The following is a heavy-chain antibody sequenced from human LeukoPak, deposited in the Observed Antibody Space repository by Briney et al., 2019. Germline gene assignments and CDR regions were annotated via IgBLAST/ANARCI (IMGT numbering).Heavy chain of an antibody. CDR1: GYTFTNYY. V-gene: IGHV1-46*01. CDR2: INPSGGGT. Sequence: ASVKVSCKASGYTFTNYYMHWVRQAPGQGLEWVGIINPSGGGTTYAQKFQGRVSMTRDTSTSTFYMDLSSLRSEDTAVYYCARHPSNYYDSSGYFGCFDPWGQGTLVTVSS. CDR3: ARHPSNYYDSSGYFGCFDP. D-gene: IGHD3-22*01. J-gene: IGHJ5*02.